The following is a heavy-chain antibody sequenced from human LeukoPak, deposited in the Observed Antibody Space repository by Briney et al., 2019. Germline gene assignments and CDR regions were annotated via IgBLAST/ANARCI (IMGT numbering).Heavy chain of an antibody. J-gene: IGHJ4*02. CDR3: IRDNTYSLEY. Sequence: GGSLRLSCAASGFTFSNYWMYWVRQAPGKGLVWVSRINTDGSRTGYADSVKGRFTTSRDNAKNTLSLRMSSLRAEDTAVYYCIRDNTYSLEYWGQGTLVTVSS. V-gene: IGHV3-74*01. CDR2: INTDGSRT. D-gene: IGHD5-18*01. CDR1: GFTFSNYW.